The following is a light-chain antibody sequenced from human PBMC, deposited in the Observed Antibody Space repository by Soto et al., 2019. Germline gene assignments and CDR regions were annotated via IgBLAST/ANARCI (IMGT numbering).Light chain of an antibody. V-gene: IGKV2-28*01. CDR3: MQALQTPRT. CDR1: QSLLYSNGYNY. J-gene: IGKJ2*02. Sequence: IVMTQSPLSLPVTPGEPASISCRSSQSLLYSNGYNYLDWYLQKPAQSPQLLIYLGSNRASGVPDRFSGSGSGTDFTLTISRVEAEDVGVYYCMQALQTPRTFGQGTKLEIK. CDR2: LGS.